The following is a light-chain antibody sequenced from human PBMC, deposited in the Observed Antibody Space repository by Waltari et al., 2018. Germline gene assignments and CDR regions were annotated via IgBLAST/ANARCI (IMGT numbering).Light chain of an antibody. CDR3: QVWDNSGDHWV. Sequence: SSVLTHPPSVSMAPGQPARLSRGGHNIGIESVQSYQQRPGQAPILVVCDECDRPSGKLERIAGSKSGNTATLTISRVEAGDEADYHCQVWDNSGDHWVFGGGTKLTVL. J-gene: IGLJ3*02. V-gene: IGLV3-21*02. CDR1: NIGIES. CDR2: DEC.